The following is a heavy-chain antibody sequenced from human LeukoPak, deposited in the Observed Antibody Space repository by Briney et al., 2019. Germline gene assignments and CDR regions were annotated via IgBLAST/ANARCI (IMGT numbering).Heavy chain of an antibody. V-gene: IGHV3-23*01. CDR2: ST. CDR3: AKISPQFPYSNYFYYYYGMDV. D-gene: IGHD4-11*01. J-gene: IGHJ6*02. Sequence: STYYADSVKGRFTISRDNSKNTLYLQMNSLRAEDTAVYYCAKISPQFPYSNYFYYYYGMDVWGQGTTVTVSS.